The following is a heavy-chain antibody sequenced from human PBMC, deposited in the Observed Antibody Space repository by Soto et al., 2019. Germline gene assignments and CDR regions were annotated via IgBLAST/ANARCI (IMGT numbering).Heavy chain of an antibody. CDR2: ISNSGSTI. CDR3: AGGVMYSGSYQD. J-gene: IGHJ4*02. Sequence: GGSLRLSCAASGFTFSSHEMAWVRQAPGKGLEWVSYISNSGSTIKYADSVKGRFTISRDNAKNSLYLQMNSLRAEDTAVYYCAGGVMYSGSYQDWGLGSLVTVSS. V-gene: IGHV3-48*03. CDR1: GFTFSSHE. D-gene: IGHD1-26*01.